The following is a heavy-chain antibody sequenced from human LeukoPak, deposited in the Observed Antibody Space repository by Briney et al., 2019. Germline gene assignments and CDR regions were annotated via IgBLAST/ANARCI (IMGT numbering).Heavy chain of an antibody. D-gene: IGHD2/OR15-2a*01. CDR3: AKHNSWGFDC. V-gene: IGHV3-23*01. CDR2: VSRIDGST. J-gene: IGHJ4*02. CDR1: GFTFTTYA. Sequence: GGSLRLSCAASGFTFTTYAMAWVRQAPGRGREWVSTVSRIDGSTYYADSVQGQCTVSRDNSKNTLYLQMNSLRAEDTAIYYWAKHNSWGFDCWGQGTLVSVSS.